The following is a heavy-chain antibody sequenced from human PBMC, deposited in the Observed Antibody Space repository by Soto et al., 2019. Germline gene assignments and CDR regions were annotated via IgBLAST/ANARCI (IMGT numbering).Heavy chain of an antibody. J-gene: IGHJ4*02. CDR3: ARSMASFGVDPTEYYFDS. CDR1: GGSISSYY. V-gene: IGHV4-59*01. CDR2: IYYSGST. Sequence: PSETLSLTCTVSGGSISSYYWSWIRQPPGKGLEWIGYIYYSGSTNYNPSLKSRVTISVDTSKNQFSLKLSSVTAADTAVYYCARSMASFGVDPTEYYFDSWGQGTLVTVSS. D-gene: IGHD3-3*01.